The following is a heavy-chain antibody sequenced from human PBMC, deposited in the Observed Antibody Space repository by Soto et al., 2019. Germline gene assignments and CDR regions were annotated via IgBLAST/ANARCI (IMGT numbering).Heavy chain of an antibody. J-gene: IGHJ4*02. D-gene: IGHD3-9*01. CDR2: IFPGGST. CDR3: AKDRQPDGIWTFDL. Sequence: GGSVRLSCAASEFIFSTYTMNWIRQAPGKGLEWVAGIFPGGSTYYANSVKGRFTISRDHSQSSVFLQMSSLRDEDTAVYYCAKDRQPDGIWTFDLWGQGTLVTVSS. V-gene: IGHV3-23*03. CDR1: EFIFSTYT.